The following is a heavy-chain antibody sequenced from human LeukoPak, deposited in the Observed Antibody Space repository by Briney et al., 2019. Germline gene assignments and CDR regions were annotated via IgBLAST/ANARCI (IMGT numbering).Heavy chain of an antibody. Sequence: ASVKVSCKASGYTFTSYGISWVRQAPGQGLEWMGWISAYNGNTNYAQKLQGRVTMTTDTSTSTAYMELRSLRSDDTAVYYCARVGPTAMAYYYYYYMDVWGKGTTVTVSS. CDR2: ISAYNGNT. CDR1: GYTFTSYG. V-gene: IGHV1-18*01. D-gene: IGHD5-18*01. CDR3: ARVGPTAMAYYYYYYMDV. J-gene: IGHJ6*03.